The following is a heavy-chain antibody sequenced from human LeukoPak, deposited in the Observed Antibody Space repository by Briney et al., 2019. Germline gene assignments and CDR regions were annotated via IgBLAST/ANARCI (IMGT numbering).Heavy chain of an antibody. V-gene: IGHV3-7*01. J-gene: IGHJ4*02. CDR2: IRQDGSEQ. CDR3: ARPRTQVSYGGFDY. CDR1: GFTFGSHY. Sequence: GGSLRLSCEASGFTFGSHYMTWVRRAPGKGLEWVANIRQDGSEQYYVDSVKGRFTISRDNAKNSLCLQMSGLRVEDTAVYYCARPRTQVSYGGFDYWGQGPRVTVS. D-gene: IGHD4-23*01.